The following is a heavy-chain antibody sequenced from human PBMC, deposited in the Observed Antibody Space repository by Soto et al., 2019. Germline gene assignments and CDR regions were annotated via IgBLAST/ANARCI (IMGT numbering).Heavy chain of an antibody. Sequence: EVQLVEAGGGLVQPGGSLRLSCAASGFTVSSNYMSWVRQAPGKGLEWVSVIYSGGSTYYADSVKCRFTISRHNSKNTLYVQMNSPWAEDTAVYYCARPPRAEGPSPRGVSPSGMDVWGQGTAVTVSS. CDR1: GFTVSSNY. J-gene: IGHJ6*02. D-gene: IGHD3-10*01. V-gene: IGHV3-53*04. CDR3: ARPPRAEGPSPRGVSPSGMDV. CDR2: IYSGGST.